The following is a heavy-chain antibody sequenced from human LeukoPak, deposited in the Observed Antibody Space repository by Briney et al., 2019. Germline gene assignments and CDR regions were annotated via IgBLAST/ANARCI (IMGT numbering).Heavy chain of an antibody. CDR3: ARAAVAGTPSPHY. J-gene: IGHJ4*02. CDR1: GFTFSSYS. CDR2: ISSSSSTI. Sequence: GGSLRLSCAASGFTFSSYSMNWVRQAPGKGLEWVSYISSSSSTIYYADSVKGRFTISRDNAKNSLYLQMNSLRAEDTAVYYCARAAVAGTPSPHYWGQGTLVTVSS. D-gene: IGHD6-19*01. V-gene: IGHV3-48*04.